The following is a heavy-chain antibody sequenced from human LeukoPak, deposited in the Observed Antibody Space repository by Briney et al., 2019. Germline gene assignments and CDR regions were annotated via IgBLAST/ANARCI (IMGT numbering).Heavy chain of an antibody. J-gene: IGHJ4*02. D-gene: IGHD3-10*01. CDR1: GFTFSSYE. CDR2: ISSSGSTI. CDR3: AKDLYYYGSGSSGPLDY. Sequence: GGSLRLSCAASGFTFSSYEMNWVRQAPGKGLEWVSYISSSGSTIYYADSVKGRFTISRDNAKNSLYLQMNSLRAEDTALYYCAKDLYYYGSGSSGPLDYWGQGTLVTVSS. V-gene: IGHV3-48*03.